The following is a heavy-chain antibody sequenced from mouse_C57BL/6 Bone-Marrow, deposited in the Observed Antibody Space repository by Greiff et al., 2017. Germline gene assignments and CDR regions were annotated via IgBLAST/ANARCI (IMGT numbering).Heavy chain of an antibody. CDR2: IHPSDSDN. CDR3: AIYDYEHFDF. CDR1: GYTFTSYW. D-gene: IGHD2-4*01. J-gene: IGHJ1*03. V-gene: IGHV1-74*01. Sequence: QVQLQQPGAELVKPGASVKVSCKASGYTFTSYWMHWVKQRTGQGLEWIGRIHPSDSDNNYNQKFKGKATLTADKYSSTAYMQLSRLTSEDSAVYYCAIYDYEHFDFWGTGTTVTVSS.